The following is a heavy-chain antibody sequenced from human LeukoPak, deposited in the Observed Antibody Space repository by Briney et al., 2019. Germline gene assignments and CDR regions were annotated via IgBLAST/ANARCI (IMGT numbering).Heavy chain of an antibody. CDR3: AASTMIVVPPDS. CDR2: ISSSSSYI. J-gene: IGHJ4*02. V-gene: IGHV3-21*01. CDR1: GFTFSSYT. Sequence: GGSLRLSCAASGFTFSSYTMNWVRQAPGKGLEWVSSISSSSSYIYYADSVKGRFTISRDNAKNSLYLQMNSLRAEDTAVYYCAASTMIVVPPDSRGQGTLVTVSS. D-gene: IGHD3-22*01.